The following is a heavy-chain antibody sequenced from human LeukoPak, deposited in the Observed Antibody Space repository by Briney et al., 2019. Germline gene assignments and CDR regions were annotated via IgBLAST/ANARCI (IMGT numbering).Heavy chain of an antibody. J-gene: IGHJ6*03. V-gene: IGHV4-39*07. CDR3: ASRLRFLEWLFEDYMDV. CDR2: IYYSGST. CDR1: GGSISSSSYY. Sequence: SETLSLTCTVSGGSISSSSYYWSWIRQPPGKGLEWIGSIYYSGSTYYNPTLKSRVTISVDTSKNQFSLKLSSVTAADTAVYYCASRLRFLEWLFEDYMDVWGKGTTVTVSS. D-gene: IGHD3-3*01.